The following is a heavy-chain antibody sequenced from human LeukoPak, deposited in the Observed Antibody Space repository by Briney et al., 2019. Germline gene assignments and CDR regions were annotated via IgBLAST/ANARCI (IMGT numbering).Heavy chain of an antibody. CDR1: DGLFSGYY. CDR2: VNHSGTT. V-gene: IGHV4-34*01. D-gene: IGHD2-2*02. CDR3: ARVPDCSTTSCYTLGWLDP. J-gene: IGHJ5*02. Sequence: SETLSLTCAVYDGLFSGYYWSWIRQPPGMGLEWVGEVNHSGTTNYNPSLKSRVTISVDTSKRQFSLKLTSVTAADTAVYYCARVPDCSTTSCYTLGWLDPWGQGTLVTVSS.